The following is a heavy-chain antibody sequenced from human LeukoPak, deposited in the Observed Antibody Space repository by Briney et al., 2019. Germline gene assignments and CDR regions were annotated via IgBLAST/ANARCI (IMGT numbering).Heavy chain of an antibody. Sequence: GGSLRLSCAASGFAFSSYAMSWVRQAPGKGLEWVSTISGNGGNTYYADSVKGRFTISRDNSKSTLYLQMDSLRAEDTAVYYCAKSPTMAMFYFDYWGQGTLVTVSS. CDR1: GFAFSSYA. D-gene: IGHD5-24*01. CDR2: ISGNGGNT. J-gene: IGHJ4*02. V-gene: IGHV3-23*01. CDR3: AKSPTMAMFYFDY.